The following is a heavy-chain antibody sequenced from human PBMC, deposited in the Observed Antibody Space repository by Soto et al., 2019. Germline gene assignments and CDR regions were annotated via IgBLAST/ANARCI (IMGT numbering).Heavy chain of an antibody. J-gene: IGHJ4*02. V-gene: IGHV1-69*02. D-gene: IGHD3-16*02. CDR1: GGTFSSYT. CDR2: IIANNGIA. CDR3: ARGGRFSMITFGGVIACDFDY. Sequence: SVKVSCKASGGTFSSYTISWVRQAPGQGLEWMGRIIANNGIANYAQKLQGRVTITTDTSTSTAYMELRSLRSDDTAVYYCARGGRFSMITFGGVIACDFDYWGQGTLVTVSS.